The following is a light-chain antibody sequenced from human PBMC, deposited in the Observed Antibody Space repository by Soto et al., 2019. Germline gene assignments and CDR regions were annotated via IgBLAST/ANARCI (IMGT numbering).Light chain of an antibody. J-gene: IGKJ4*01. Sequence: DIVMTQSPLSLPVTPGEPASISCRSSQSLLNSNGYNYLDWYLQKPGQSPQLLIYLGSSRASGVPDRFSGSGSGTEFTLTISSLQAEDEAVYICHQYYSAPLTFGAGTKVEIK. CDR3: HQYYSAPLT. CDR2: LGS. V-gene: IGKV2-28*01. CDR1: QSLLNSNGYNY.